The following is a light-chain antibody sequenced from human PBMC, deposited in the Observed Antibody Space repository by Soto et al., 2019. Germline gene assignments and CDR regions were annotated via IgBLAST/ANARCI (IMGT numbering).Light chain of an antibody. Sequence: EIEMTQSPATLSVSPGERATLSCRASQSVSSTLAWYQQKPGQAPRLLIYNASTRATGVPVRFSGSGSGTEFTLTISSLQSEDFAIYYCQQYNNWPPWTFGQGTKVEIK. CDR2: NAS. J-gene: IGKJ1*01. V-gene: IGKV3-15*01. CDR1: QSVSST. CDR3: QQYNNWPPWT.